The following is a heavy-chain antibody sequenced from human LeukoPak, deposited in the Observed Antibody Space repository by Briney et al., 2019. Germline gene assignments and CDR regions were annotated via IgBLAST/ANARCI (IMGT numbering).Heavy chain of an antibody. CDR3: AREAIAAAGMGAFDI. D-gene: IGHD6-13*01. CDR1: GYTFTGYY. V-gene: IGHV1-2*02. CDR2: INPNSGGT. Sequence: ASVKVSCKASGYTFTGYYMHWVRQAPGQGLEWMGWINPNSGGTNYAQKFQGRVTMTRDTSISTAYMELSRLRSDDTAVYYCAREAIAAAGMGAFDIWGQGTMVTVSS. J-gene: IGHJ3*02.